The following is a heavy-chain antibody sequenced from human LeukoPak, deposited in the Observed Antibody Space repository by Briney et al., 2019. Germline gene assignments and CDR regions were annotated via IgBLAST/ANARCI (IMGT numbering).Heavy chain of an antibody. CDR1: GYTFTGYY. V-gene: IGHV1-2*02. CDR3: ARETYCSGGSCYSCDY. D-gene: IGHD2-15*01. J-gene: IGHJ4*02. Sequence: GASVKVSCKASGYTFTGYYMHWVRQAPGQRHGWMGGINLNSGGTDYAQKFQGRVTMTRDTSISRAYMALSRLRSDDTAVYYCARETYCSGGSCYSCDYWGEGTLVTVSS. CDR2: INLNSGGT.